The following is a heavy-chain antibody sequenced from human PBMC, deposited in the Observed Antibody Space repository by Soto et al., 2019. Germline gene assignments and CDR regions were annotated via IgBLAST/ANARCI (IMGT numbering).Heavy chain of an antibody. J-gene: IGHJ4*02. V-gene: IGHV1-2*02. CDR2: ISPRRGDH. CDR3: AKGGGYGHGH. CDR1: GYNFSAHY. D-gene: IGHD5-12*01. Sequence: QLVQSGAEVTKTGASVKVSCKTSGYNFSAHYIHWVRQPPGQGLERMGWISPRRGDHHSADKFQDRVTLTTDTAPTTAFMHWSGLRVNDSAVYYCAKGGGYGHGHWGQGTPIIVSS.